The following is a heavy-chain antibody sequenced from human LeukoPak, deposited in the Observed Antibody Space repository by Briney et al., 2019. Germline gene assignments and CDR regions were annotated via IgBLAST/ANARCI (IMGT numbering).Heavy chain of an antibody. CDR1: GYTFTNYY. D-gene: IGHD3-16*01. CDR3: ARDIIYYDRTALLHY. Sequence: GASVKVSCKASGYTFTNYYMHWVRQAPGQGLEWMGIINPSGGITTYAQKFQGRVTMTSDTSTSTVHMELSSLRSEDTAVYYCARDIIYYDRTALLHYWGQGTLVTVSS. V-gene: IGHV1-46*01. J-gene: IGHJ4*02. CDR2: INPSGGIT.